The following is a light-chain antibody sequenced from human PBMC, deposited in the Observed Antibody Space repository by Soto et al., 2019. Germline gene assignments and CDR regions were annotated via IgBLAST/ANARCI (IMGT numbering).Light chain of an antibody. CDR3: LQYNNWPPETWT. J-gene: IGKJ1*01. V-gene: IGKV3-15*01. CDR1: QSVSSN. CDR2: GAS. Sequence: EIVMTQSPATLSVSPGERATLSCRASQSVSSNLAWYQHRPGQAPRLLINGASTRATGIPGRFSGSGSGTEFTLTISSLPSEDIAVYFCLQYNNWPPETWTFGPGTKVEIK.